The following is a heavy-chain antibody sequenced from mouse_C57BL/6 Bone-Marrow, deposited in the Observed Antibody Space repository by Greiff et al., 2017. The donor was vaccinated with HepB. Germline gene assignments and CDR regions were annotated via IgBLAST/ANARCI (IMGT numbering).Heavy chain of an antibody. CDR1: GYSITSGYY. CDR3: ARGLYYDYDY. CDR2: ISYDGSN. J-gene: IGHJ2*01. Sequence: DVKLQESGPGLVKPSQSLSLTCSVTGYSITSGYYWNWIRQFPGNKLEWMGYISYDGSNNYNPSLKNRISITRDTSKNQFFLKLNSVTTEDTATYYCARGLYYDYDYWGQGTTLTVSS. D-gene: IGHD2-4*01. V-gene: IGHV3-6*01.